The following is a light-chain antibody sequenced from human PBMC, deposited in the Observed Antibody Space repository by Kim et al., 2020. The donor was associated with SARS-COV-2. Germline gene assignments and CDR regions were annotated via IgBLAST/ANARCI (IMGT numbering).Light chain of an antibody. CDR2: GAS. J-gene: IGKJ1*01. CDR3: QQDGSSLWM. CDR1: QSLNGTC. V-gene: IGKV3-20*01. Sequence: PGENANHYCRASQSLNGTCLPWYPQTTAGAPRRLICGASSRPTGIPDRFCGSRSGTGFTLTLSSLEPEGFAVYYCQQDGSSLWMFGQGNKVDIK.